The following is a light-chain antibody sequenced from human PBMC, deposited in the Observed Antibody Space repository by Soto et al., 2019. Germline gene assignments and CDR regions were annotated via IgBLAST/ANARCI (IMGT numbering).Light chain of an antibody. CDR3: HQYFDWPRGT. CDR1: QSVNGH. V-gene: IGKV3-15*01. J-gene: IGKJ1*01. CDR2: GTS. Sequence: EIVVTQSPATLSVSPGERATLSCRVSQSVNGHLAWYQQRPGQAPRLLIYGTSTRATDVPLRFSGGGSGTEFTLTISSLQSEDFVVYFCHQYFDWPRGTFGQGTKLEI.